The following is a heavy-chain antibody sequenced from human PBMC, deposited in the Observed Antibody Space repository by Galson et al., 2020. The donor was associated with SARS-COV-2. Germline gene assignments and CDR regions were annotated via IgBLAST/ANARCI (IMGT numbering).Heavy chain of an antibody. CDR1: GFTLSDYG. D-gene: IGHD3-22*01. J-gene: IGHJ5*02. Sequence: GGSLRLSCAASGFTLSDYGFNWVRQAPGKGLEWVAAISYDGRSEPYADSVKGRFTISRDDSKNTLFLQMNTLRLEDTAVYHCAKASLYFDSTGYYPYWFGRWDSGTQVSVSS. CDR3: AKASLYFDSTGYYPYWFGR. CDR2: ISYDGRSE. V-gene: IGHV3-30*18.